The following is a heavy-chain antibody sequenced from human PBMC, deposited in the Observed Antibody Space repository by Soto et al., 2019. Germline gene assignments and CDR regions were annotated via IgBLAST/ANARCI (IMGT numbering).Heavy chain of an antibody. CDR3: ARGVFTIFGVVINWFDP. D-gene: IGHD3-3*01. Sequence: SETLSLTCAVYGGSFSGYYWSWIRQPPGKGLEWIGEINHSGSTNYNPSLKSRVTISVDTSKNQFSLKLSSVTAADTAVYYCARGVFTIFGVVINWFDPWGQ. CDR2: INHSGST. V-gene: IGHV4-34*01. CDR1: GGSFSGYY. J-gene: IGHJ5*02.